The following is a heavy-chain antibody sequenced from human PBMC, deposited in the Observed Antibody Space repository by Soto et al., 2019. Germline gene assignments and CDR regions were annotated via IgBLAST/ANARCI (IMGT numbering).Heavy chain of an antibody. D-gene: IGHD6-19*01. Sequence: QVQLVQSGAEVKKPGSSVKVSCKASGGTFSSYTISWVRQAPGQGLEWMGRIIPILGIANYAQKFQGRVTXTXGKSTSTAYMELSSLRSEDTAVYYCARDGVAGRFDYWGQGTLVTVSS. V-gene: IGHV1-69*08. CDR3: ARDGVAGRFDY. J-gene: IGHJ4*02. CDR1: GGTFSSYT. CDR2: IIPILGIA.